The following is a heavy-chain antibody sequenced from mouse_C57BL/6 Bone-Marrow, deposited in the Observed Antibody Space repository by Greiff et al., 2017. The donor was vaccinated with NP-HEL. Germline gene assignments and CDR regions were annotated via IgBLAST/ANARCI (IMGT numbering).Heavy chain of an antibody. CDR1: GYTFPSHG. D-gene: IGHD3-3*01. CDR2: IYPRSCNT. V-gene: IGHV1-81*01. CDR3: ARAVSWFAY. Sequence: QVQLQQSGAELARPGASVKLSCKASGYTFPSHGLSWVKQRTGQGLEWIGEIYPRSCNTYYNEKFKGKATLTADKSSSTAYMELRSPTSEDPAVYFCARAVSWFAYWGQGTLVTLSA. J-gene: IGHJ3*01.